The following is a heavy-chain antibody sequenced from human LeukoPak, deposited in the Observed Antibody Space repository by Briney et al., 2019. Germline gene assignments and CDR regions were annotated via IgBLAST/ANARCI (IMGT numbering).Heavy chain of an antibody. CDR3: ARGEPLRFLEWLYFDY. CDR2: IYYSGST. CDR1: GGSISSGDYY. V-gene: IGHV4-30-4*08. J-gene: IGHJ4*02. D-gene: IGHD3-3*01. Sequence: SETLSLTCTVSGGSISSGDYYWSWIRQPPGKVLEWIRYIYYSGSTYYNPSLKSRVNISVDRSKDQFSLKLSSVPADDTAVYYCARGEPLRFLEWLYFDYWGEGTLVSVSS.